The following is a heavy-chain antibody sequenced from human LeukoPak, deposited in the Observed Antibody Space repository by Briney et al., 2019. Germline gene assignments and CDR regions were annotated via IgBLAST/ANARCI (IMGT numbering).Heavy chain of an antibody. CDR3: ANDWGYDFWSGYFY. J-gene: IGHJ4*02. D-gene: IGHD3-3*01. Sequence: GGSLRLSCAASGFTFSDYYMSWIRQAPGKGLEWVSAISGSGGSTYYADSVKGRFTISRDNSKNTLYLQMNSLRAEDTAVYYCANDWGYDFWSGYFYWGQGTLVTVSS. V-gene: IGHV3-23*01. CDR1: GFTFSDYY. CDR2: ISGSGGST.